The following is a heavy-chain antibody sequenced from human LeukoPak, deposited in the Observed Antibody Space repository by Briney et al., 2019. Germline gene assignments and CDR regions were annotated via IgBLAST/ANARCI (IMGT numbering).Heavy chain of an antibody. Sequence: PGGSLRLSCAASGFTFSSYAMSCVRQAPGKGLEWVSAISGSGGSTYYADSVKGRFTISRDNSKNTLYLQINSLRAEDTTVYYCAKSPGSIVGTTPVDYWGQGSLVTVSS. CDR1: GFTFSSYA. J-gene: IGHJ4*02. V-gene: IGHV3-23*01. CDR2: ISGSGGST. D-gene: IGHD5-12*01. CDR3: AKSPGSIVGTTPVDY.